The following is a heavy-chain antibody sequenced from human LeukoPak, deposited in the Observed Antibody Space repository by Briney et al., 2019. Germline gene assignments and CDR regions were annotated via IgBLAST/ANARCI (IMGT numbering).Heavy chain of an antibody. V-gene: IGHV4-61*02. CDR2: IYTSGST. Sequence: SETLSLTCTVSGGSISSGSYYWSWIRQPAGKGLEWIGRIYTSGSTNYNPSLKSRVTISVDTSKNQFSLKLSSVTAADTAVYYCARRVSAVAGRRARWYFDLWGRGTLVTVSS. D-gene: IGHD6-19*01. CDR1: GGSISSGSYY. CDR3: ARRVSAVAGRRARWYFDL. J-gene: IGHJ2*01.